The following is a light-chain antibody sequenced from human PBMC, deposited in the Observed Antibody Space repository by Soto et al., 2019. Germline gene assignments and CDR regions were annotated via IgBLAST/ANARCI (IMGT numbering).Light chain of an antibody. V-gene: IGKV3-20*01. CDR1: QSVSSNY. CDR3: QQYGSSGT. J-gene: IGKJ1*01. CDR2: GAS. Sequence: DSVLTQSPGTLSLSPGERATLSCRASQSVSSNYLAWYQQKPGQAPRLLIYGASSRATGIPARFSGSGSGTDFTLTISRLEPEDFAVYYCQQYGSSGTFGQGTKVDIK.